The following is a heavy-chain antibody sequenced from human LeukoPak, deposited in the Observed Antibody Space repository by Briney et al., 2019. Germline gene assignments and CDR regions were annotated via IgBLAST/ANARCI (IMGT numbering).Heavy chain of an antibody. J-gene: IGHJ5*02. CDR3: ARAALMVRGVMGFNWFDP. CDR2: INTNTGNP. V-gene: IGHV7-4-1*02. CDR1: GYTFTSYA. D-gene: IGHD3-10*01. Sequence: ASVKVSCKASGYTFTSYAMNWVRQAPGQGLEWMGWINTNTGNPTYAQSFTGRFVFSLDTSVSTAYLQISSLKAEDTAVYYCARAALMVRGVMGFNWFDPWGQGTLVTVSS.